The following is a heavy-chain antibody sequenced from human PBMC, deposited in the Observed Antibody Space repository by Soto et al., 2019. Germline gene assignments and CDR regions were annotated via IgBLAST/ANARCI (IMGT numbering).Heavy chain of an antibody. CDR1: GFTFSSYG. CDR2: IWYDGSNK. V-gene: IGHV3-33*01. J-gene: IGHJ6*02. D-gene: IGHD2-15*01. CDR3: ARLGYCSGGSCYSWDYYYYGMDV. Sequence: GGSLRLSCAASGFTFSSYGMHWVHQAPGKGLEWVAVIWYDGSNKYYADSVKGRFTISRDNSKNTLYLQMNSLRAEDTAVYYCARLGYCSGGSCYSWDYYYYGMDVWGQGTTVTVSS.